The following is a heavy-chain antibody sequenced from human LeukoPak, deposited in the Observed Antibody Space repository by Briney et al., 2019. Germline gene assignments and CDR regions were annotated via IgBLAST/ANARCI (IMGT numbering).Heavy chain of an antibody. CDR3: VGGFGRTPPP. J-gene: IGHJ5*02. D-gene: IGHD4-23*01. V-gene: IGHV1-2*02. CDR1: GYTIIGYY. Sequence: ASVKVSCKASGYTIIGYYMHWVRQAPGQGLEWMGWINPNSGGTNYAQKFQGRVTMTRDTSISTAYMELSRLRCDDTAVYYCVGGFGRTPPPWGQGTLVTVSS. CDR2: INPNSGGT.